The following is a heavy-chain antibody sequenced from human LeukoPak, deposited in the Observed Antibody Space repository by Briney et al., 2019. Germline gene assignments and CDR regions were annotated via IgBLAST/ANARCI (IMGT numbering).Heavy chain of an antibody. Sequence: PSETLSLTCAVYGGSFSGYYWSWIRQPPGKGLEWIGEINHSGSTNYNPSLKSRVTISVDTSKNQFSLKLSSVTAADTAVYYCAREKRTILLRPSDSSGYSRPLDYWGQGTLVTVSS. J-gene: IGHJ4*02. CDR1: GGSFSGYY. CDR3: AREKRTILLRPSDSSGYSRPLDY. V-gene: IGHV4-34*01. D-gene: IGHD3-22*01. CDR2: INHSGST.